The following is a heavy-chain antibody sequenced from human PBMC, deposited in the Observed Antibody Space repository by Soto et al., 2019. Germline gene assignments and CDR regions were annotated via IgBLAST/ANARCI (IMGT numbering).Heavy chain of an antibody. CDR3: GTDEWGGAFDI. CDR2: IRQDGDEI. J-gene: IGHJ3*02. D-gene: IGHD3-10*01. Sequence: GGSLRLSCVASGFTLRNYWMAWVRQTPGKGLEFVANIRQDGDEINYVDSAKGRFTISRDNAKNSLFLQMNSLRDEDTAVYYCGTDEWGGAFDIGGQGTMVTVSS. V-gene: IGHV3-7*04. CDR1: GFTLRNYW.